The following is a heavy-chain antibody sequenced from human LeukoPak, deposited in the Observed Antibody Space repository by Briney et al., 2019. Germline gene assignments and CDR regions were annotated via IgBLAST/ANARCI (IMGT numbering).Heavy chain of an antibody. J-gene: IGHJ4*02. D-gene: IGHD6-19*01. CDR1: GFTFSSYS. Sequence: GGSLRLSCAASGFTFSSYSMNWVRQAPGKGLEWVSSISSSSSYIYYADSVKGRFTISRDKAKNSLYLQMNSLRAEDTAVYYCARVKSSGWSTFDYWGQGTLVTVSS. V-gene: IGHV3-21*01. CDR2: ISSSSSYI. CDR3: ARVKSSGWSTFDY.